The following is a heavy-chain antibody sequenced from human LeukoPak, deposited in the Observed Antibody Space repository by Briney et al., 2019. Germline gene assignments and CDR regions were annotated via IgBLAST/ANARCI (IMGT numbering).Heavy chain of an antibody. CDR3: ASMVRGFHLN. D-gene: IGHD3-10*01. Sequence: SETLSLTCAVSGGSISSGGYSWSWIRQPPGKGLEWIGYIYHSGSTYYNPSLKSRVTISVDRSKNQFSLKLSSVTAADTAVYYCASMVRGFHLNWGQGTLVTVSS. J-gene: IGHJ4*02. CDR2: IYHSGST. V-gene: IGHV4-30-2*01. CDR1: GGSISSGGYS.